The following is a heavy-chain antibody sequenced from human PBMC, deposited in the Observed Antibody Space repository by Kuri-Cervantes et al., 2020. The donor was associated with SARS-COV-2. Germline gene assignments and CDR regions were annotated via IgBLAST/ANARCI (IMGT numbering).Heavy chain of an antibody. V-gene: IGHV1-18*01. CDR1: GYTFTSYG. D-gene: IGHD2-2*02. CDR2: ISAYNGNT. J-gene: IGHJ1*01. CDR3: ARVRTYCSSTSCYTGYFQQ. Sequence: ASVKVSCKASGYTFTSYGISWVRQAPGQGLEWMGWISAYNGNTNYTQKLQGRVTMTTDTSTSTAYMELRSLRSDDTAVYYCARVRTYCSSTSCYTGYFQQWGQGTLVTVSS.